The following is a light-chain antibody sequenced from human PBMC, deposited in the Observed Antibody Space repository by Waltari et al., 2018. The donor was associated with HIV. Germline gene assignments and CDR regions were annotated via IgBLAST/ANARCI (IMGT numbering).Light chain of an antibody. CDR2: DAS. Sequence: EIVMTQSPATLSVSPGQRATVSCWASQSISSNLAWYQQRPGQAPRLLVYDASTRVAGIPARFSASGFATEFTLTISSLQSEYFAVYYCQQYNDWLSWTFGQGTKVEMK. CDR3: QQYNDWLSWT. CDR1: QSISSN. V-gene: IGKV3-15*01. J-gene: IGKJ1*01.